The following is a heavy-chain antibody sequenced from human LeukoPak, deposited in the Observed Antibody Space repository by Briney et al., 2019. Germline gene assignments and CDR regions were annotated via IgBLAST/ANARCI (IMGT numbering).Heavy chain of an antibody. Sequence: ASVKVSCKASGYTFTSYDINWVRQATGQGLEWMGWMNPNSGNTGYAQKFQGRVTMTRNTSISTAYMGLSSLRSEDTAVYYCARGSVVIFPYSSPYYFDYWGQGTLVTVSS. V-gene: IGHV1-8*01. CDR3: ARGSVVIFPYSSPYYFDY. J-gene: IGHJ4*02. D-gene: IGHD6-6*01. CDR1: GYTFTSYD. CDR2: MNPNSGNT.